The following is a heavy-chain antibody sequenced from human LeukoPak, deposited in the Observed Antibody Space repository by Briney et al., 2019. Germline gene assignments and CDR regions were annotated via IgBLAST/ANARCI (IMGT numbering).Heavy chain of an antibody. Sequence: NSSETLSLTCTVSGGSITSYYWAWLRQPPEKGLEWIGYVYYSGYSNYNPSLKSRVSMSVDTSMNQFSLKLASVTAVDTAVYYCARHSIASDGARLFDYWGRGTLVTASS. CDR2: VYYSGYS. J-gene: IGHJ4*02. CDR3: ARHSIASDGARLFDY. D-gene: IGHD2-21*01. V-gene: IGHV4-59*08. CDR1: GGSITSYY.